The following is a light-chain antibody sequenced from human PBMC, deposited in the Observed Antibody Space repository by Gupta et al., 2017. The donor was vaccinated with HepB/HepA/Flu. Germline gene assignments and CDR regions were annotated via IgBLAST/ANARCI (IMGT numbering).Light chain of an antibody. Sequence: DIQMTQSPSSLSASVGDRVTVTCRASQDIGNDLGWYQQKPGTAPKRLISAATKLQPGVPSRFSGSMSGTEYNFTISSLKPEDFATYYCLQHSSYPLTFGGGTKVLIK. V-gene: IGKV1-17*01. CDR3: LQHSSYPLT. CDR2: AAT. J-gene: IGKJ4*01. CDR1: QDIGND.